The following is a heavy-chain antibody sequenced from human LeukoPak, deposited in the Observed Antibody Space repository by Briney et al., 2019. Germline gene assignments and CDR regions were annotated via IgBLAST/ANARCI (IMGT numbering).Heavy chain of an antibody. CDR3: ARGGYSSTWYVNY. D-gene: IGHD6-13*01. J-gene: IGHJ4*02. V-gene: IGHV1-8*02. CDR1: GGTFSSYA. Sequence: ASVKVSCKASGGTFSSYAISWVRQATGQGLEWMGWMNPNSGNTGYAQKFQGRVTMTRNTSISTAYMELSSLRSEDTAVYYCARGGYSSTWYVNYWGQGTLVTVSS. CDR2: MNPNSGNT.